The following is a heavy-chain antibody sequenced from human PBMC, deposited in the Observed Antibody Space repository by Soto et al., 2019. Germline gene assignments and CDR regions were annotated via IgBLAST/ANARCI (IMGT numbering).Heavy chain of an antibody. Sequence: EVQLVESGGGLVQPGGSLRLSCAASGFTFSSYSMIWVRQAPGKGLEWVSYISSSSSTIYYADSVKGRFTISRDNAKNSLYLQMNSLRDEDTAVYYCASATGGSGSYSGSWGQGTLVTVSS. CDR2: ISSSSSTI. D-gene: IGHD1-26*01. CDR1: GFTFSSYS. J-gene: IGHJ4*02. V-gene: IGHV3-48*02. CDR3: ASATGGSGSYSGS.